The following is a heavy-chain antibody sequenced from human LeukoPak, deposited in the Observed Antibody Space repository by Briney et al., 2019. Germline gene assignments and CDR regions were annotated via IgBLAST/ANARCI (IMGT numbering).Heavy chain of an antibody. CDR1: GDIFPSYY. V-gene: IGHV1-2*02. D-gene: IGHD2-2*01. Sequence: ASVKVSCNASGDIFPSYYMHWVRQAPGQGREGMGWINPNSGGTNNSQKVQGRGTMTRDSSISTAYMELSRLRSDDTAVYYCAKEGRYQLLSSDWGQGPLVTVSS. CDR2: INPNSGGT. CDR3: AKEGRYQLLSSD. J-gene: IGHJ4*02.